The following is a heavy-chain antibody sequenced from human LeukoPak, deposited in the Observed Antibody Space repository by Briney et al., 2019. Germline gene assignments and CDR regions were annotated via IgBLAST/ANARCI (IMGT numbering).Heavy chain of an antibody. V-gene: IGHV4-34*01. D-gene: IGHD3-16*02. CDR3: ARGVKYYDYVWGSYRYWFDP. J-gene: IGHJ5*02. CDR2: INHSGST. CDR1: GGSFSGYY. Sequence: PSETLSLTCAVYGGSFSGYYWSWIRQPPGKGLEWIGEINHSGSTNYNPSLKSRVTISVDTSKNQFSLKLSSVTAADTAVYYCARGVKYYDYVWGSYRYWFDPWGQGTLVTVSS.